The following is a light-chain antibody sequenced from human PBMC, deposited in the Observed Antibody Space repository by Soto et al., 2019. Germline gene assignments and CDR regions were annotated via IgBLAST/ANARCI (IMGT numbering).Light chain of an antibody. J-gene: IGLJ3*02. CDR2: DVS. Sequence: QSALTQPRSVSGSPGQSVTISCTGTSRDVGGYNYVSWYQQHPGKAPKLMIYDVSKRPSGVPDRFSGSKSGNTASLTSSGRRAEDEADYYCCSYAGSYTWVFGGGTKVTVL. CDR1: SRDVGGYNY. V-gene: IGLV2-11*01. CDR3: CSYAGSYTWV.